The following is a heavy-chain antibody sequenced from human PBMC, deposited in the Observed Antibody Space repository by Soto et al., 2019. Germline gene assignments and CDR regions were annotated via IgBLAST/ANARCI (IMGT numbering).Heavy chain of an antibody. V-gene: IGHV3-30*19. CDR1: GFTFRSYV. CDR3: ARWGTTGGLDD. J-gene: IGHJ4*02. Sequence: QVQLVESGGGVVQPGASLRLSWVGSGFTFRSYVIHWVRQAPGKGLEWVAVTSYDGSNKYYDDSVKGRFTISRDNSRNTVDLHIDSLRLEDTALYDCARWGTTGGLDDRGQGTLVSVSS. CDR2: TSYDGSNK. D-gene: IGHD3-16*01.